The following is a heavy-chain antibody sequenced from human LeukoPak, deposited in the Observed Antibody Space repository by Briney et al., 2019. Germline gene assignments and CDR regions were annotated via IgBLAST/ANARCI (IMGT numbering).Heavy chain of an antibody. V-gene: IGHV4-30-2*01. D-gene: IGHD5-18*01. CDR3: ARGGGYSYGYFDY. CDR1: GGSISSGGYS. Sequence: SETLSLTCAVSGGSISSGGYSWSWIRQPPGKGLEWIGYIYHSGSTYYNPSLKSRVTISVDRSKNQFSLKLSSVTAADTAVYYCARGGGYSYGYFDYWGQGTLVTVSS. CDR2: IYHSGST. J-gene: IGHJ4*02.